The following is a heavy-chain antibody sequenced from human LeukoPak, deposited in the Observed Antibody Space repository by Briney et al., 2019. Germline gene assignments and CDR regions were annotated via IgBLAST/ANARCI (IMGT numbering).Heavy chain of an antibody. D-gene: IGHD5-18*01. Sequence: ASVKVSCKASGYTFTGYYMHWVRQAPGQGLEWMGWINPNSGGTNFAQKFQGRVTTTRDTSISTAYMELSRLRSDDTAVYYCARDGGWREGCSYGSDYYYYMDVWGKGTTVTVSS. V-gene: IGHV1-2*02. CDR2: INPNSGGT. CDR3: ARDGGWREGCSYGSDYYYYMDV. CDR1: GYTFTGYY. J-gene: IGHJ6*03.